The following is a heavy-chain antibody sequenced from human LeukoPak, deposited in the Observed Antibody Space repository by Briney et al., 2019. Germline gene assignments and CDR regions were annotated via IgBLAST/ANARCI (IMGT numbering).Heavy chain of an antibody. Sequence: GQSLRLSCAASGFTFRGHGMNWVRQAPGKGLEWVSYISPGSTTIYYAESVQGRFTVSRDDAKNSLYLQVNILSAEDTAVYYCARIRGPTVYTYYMDVWGKGTTVTVSS. CDR2: ISPGSTTI. V-gene: IGHV3-48*04. CDR1: GFTFRGHG. D-gene: IGHD4-17*01. CDR3: ARIRGPTVYTYYMDV. J-gene: IGHJ6*03.